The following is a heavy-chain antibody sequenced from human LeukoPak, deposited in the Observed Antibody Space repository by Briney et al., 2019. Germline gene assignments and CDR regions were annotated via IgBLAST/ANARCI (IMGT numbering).Heavy chain of an antibody. Sequence: SETLSLTCTVSGGSISSGSYYWSWIRQPAGKRLEWIGRIYTSGSTNYNPSLKSRVTISVDTSKNQFSLKLSSVTAADTAVYYCARERQYYYDSSGYSYAFDIWGQGTMVTVSS. J-gene: IGHJ3*02. CDR1: GGSISSGSYY. CDR3: ARERQYYYDSSGYSYAFDI. D-gene: IGHD3-22*01. V-gene: IGHV4-61*02. CDR2: IYTSGST.